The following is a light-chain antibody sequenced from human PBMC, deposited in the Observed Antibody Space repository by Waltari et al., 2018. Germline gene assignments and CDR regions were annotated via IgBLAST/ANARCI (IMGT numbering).Light chain of an antibody. J-gene: IGLJ1*01. V-gene: IGLV4-69*01. CDR3: QAWGTGIV. CDR2: LNSDGTY. CDR1: SGHSTYA. Sequence: QLVLTQSPSASASLGASVKLTCTLSSGHSTYAIAWHQQQPEKVPRYLMKLNSDGTYTKGDGVPYRFAGSSSGAGRYLTISSLQSEDAADYYCQAWGTGIVFGTGTKVTVL.